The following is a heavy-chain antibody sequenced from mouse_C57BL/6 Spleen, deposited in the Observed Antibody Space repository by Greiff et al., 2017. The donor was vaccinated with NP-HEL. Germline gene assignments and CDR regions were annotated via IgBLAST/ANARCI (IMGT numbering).Heavy chain of an antibody. CDR3: ARHYGSSFYWYFDV. D-gene: IGHD1-1*01. Sequence: EVQLQQSGPELVKPGASVKISCKASGYTFTDYYMNWVKQSHGKSLEWIGDINPNNGGTSYNQKFKGKDTLTVDKSSSTAYMELRSLTSEDSAVYYCARHYGSSFYWYFDVWGTGTTVTVSS. CDR2: INPNNGGT. CDR1: GYTFTDYY. J-gene: IGHJ1*03. V-gene: IGHV1-26*01.